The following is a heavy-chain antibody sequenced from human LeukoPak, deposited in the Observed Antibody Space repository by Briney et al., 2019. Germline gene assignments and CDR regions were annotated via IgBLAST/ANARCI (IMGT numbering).Heavy chain of an antibody. CDR3: ARDPAYCSGGSCYPDAFDV. V-gene: IGHV3-23*01. D-gene: IGHD2-15*01. J-gene: IGHJ3*01. Sequence: GGSLRLSCAASGFTFSSYAMSWVRRAPGKGLEWVSAISGSGGSTYYADSVKGRFTISRDNSKNTLYLQMNSLRAEDTAVYYCARDPAYCSGGSCYPDAFDVWGQGTMVTVSS. CDR2: ISGSGGST. CDR1: GFTFSSYA.